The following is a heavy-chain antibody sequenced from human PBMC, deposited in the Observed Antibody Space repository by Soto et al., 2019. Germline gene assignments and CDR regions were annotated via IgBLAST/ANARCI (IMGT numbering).Heavy chain of an antibody. CDR3: ARDRGSDSRGLDPFDI. V-gene: IGHV1-2*02. J-gene: IGHJ3*02. CDR2: INPNMNGDT. Sequence: ASVKFSCKASGYTFTDYYMHWVRQAPGQGPEWMGWINPNMNGDTNYAQRFQGRVTMTRDTSISVAYMELGSLTSDDTAVYYCARDRGSDSRGLDPFDIWGEGTMVTVSS. CDR1: GYTFTDYY. D-gene: IGHD3-22*01.